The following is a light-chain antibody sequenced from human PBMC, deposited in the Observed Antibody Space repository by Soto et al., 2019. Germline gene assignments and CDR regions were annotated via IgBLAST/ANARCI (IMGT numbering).Light chain of an antibody. CDR2: DAT. V-gene: IGKV1-12*01. CDR1: QGIRTW. J-gene: IGKJ4*01. Sequence: DIPMTQSPSSVSASVRDRVTITCRASQGIRTWLAWYQQKPGKAPKLLIYDATSLQSGVPSRFSGSGYGTDFTLTISSLQPEDFATYYCQQADSFPLTFGGGTKVELK. CDR3: QQADSFPLT.